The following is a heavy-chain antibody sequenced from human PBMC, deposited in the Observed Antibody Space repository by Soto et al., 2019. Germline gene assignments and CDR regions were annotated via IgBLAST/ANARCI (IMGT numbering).Heavy chain of an antibody. D-gene: IGHD7-27*01. CDR3: AKDQTNWPDAFDI. V-gene: IGHV3-23*01. J-gene: IGHJ3*02. Sequence: GGSLRLSCAASGFTFSSYAMSWVRQAPGKGLEWVSAISGSGGSTYYADSEKGRFTISRDNSKNTLYLQMNSLRAEDTAVYYCAKDQTNWPDAFDIWGQGTMVTVSS. CDR2: ISGSGGST. CDR1: GFTFSSYA.